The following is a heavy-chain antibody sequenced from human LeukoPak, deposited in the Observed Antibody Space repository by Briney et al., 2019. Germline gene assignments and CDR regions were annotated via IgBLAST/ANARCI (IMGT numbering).Heavy chain of an antibody. CDR3: ASRLDTAMVSYYFDY. D-gene: IGHD5-18*01. CDR1: GYTFTSYG. J-gene: IGHJ4*02. Sequence: ASVKVSCKASGYTFTSYGISWVRQAPGQGLEWMGWISAYNGNTNYAQKLQGRVTMTTDTSTSTAYMELSSLRSEDTAVYYCASRLDTAMVSYYFDYWGQGTLVTVSS. V-gene: IGHV1-18*01. CDR2: ISAYNGNT.